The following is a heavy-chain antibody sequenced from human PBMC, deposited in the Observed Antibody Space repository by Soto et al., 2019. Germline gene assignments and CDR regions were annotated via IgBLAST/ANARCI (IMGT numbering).Heavy chain of an antibody. CDR3: ARPGRECSGGSCYRILDV. CDR2: IYPGDSDT. J-gene: IGHJ6*04. D-gene: IGHD2-15*01. Sequence: GESLKISCKGSGYSFTSYWIGWVRQMPGKGLEWMGIIYPGDSDTRYSPSFQGQVTISADKSISTAYLQWSSLKASDTAMYYCARPGRECSGGSCYRILDVWGKGTTVTVSS. CDR1: GYSFTSYW. V-gene: IGHV5-51*01.